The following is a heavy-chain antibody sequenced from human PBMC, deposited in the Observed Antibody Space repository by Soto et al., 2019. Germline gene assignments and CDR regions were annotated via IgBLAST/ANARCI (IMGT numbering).Heavy chain of an antibody. CDR3: ARDASMYCSGGSCYSGGMDV. V-gene: IGHV1-2*02. J-gene: IGHJ6*02. D-gene: IGHD2-15*01. CDR1: GYTFTGYY. CDR2: INPNSGGT. Sequence: ASVKVSCKASGYTFTGYYMYWVRQAPGQGLEWMGWINPNSGGTNYAQKVQGRVTMTRDTSSSTAYMELSRLRSDDTAVYYCARDASMYCSGGSCYSGGMDVWGQGPTVTVSS.